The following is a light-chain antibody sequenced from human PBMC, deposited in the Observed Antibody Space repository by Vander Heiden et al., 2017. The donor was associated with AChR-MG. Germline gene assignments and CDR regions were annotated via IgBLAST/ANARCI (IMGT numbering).Light chain of an antibody. Sequence: EIVLTQSPGTLSLSPGERATLSCRASQSVSARYLAWYQQKPGQAPRLLIYGASSRATGIPDFTLTISRLDPEDFAVYYCQQYGTSPTWTFGQGTQVEIK. V-gene: IGKV3-20*01. CDR2: GAS. J-gene: IGKJ1*01. CDR1: QSVSARY. CDR3: QQYGTSPTWT.